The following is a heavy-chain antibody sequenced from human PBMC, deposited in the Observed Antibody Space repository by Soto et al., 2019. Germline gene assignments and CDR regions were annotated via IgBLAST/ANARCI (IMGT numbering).Heavy chain of an antibody. Sequence: ASVKVSCKASGYTFTGYYMHWVRQAPGQGLEWMGWINPNSGGTNYAQKFQGWVTMTRNTSISTAYMELSSLRSEDTAVYYCARGLGIGSNWFDPWGQGTLVTVSS. V-gene: IGHV1-2*04. J-gene: IGHJ5*02. D-gene: IGHD2-21*01. CDR3: ARGLGIGSNWFDP. CDR1: GYTFTGYY. CDR2: INPNSGGT.